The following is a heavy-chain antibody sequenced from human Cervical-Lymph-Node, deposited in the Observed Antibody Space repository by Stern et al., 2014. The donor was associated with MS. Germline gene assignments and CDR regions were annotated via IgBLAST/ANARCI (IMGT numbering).Heavy chain of an antibody. J-gene: IGHJ4*02. D-gene: IGHD5-18*01. CDR1: GGSISTNSYF. CDR2: IYFAGNP. V-gene: IGHV4-39*01. CDR3: ARLERSYGGDY. Sequence: QVQLQQSGPGLVKPSATLSLTCTVTGGSISTNSYFWGWIRQTPGRGLEWIGSIYFAGNPFYNPSFETRVTLSVDTSTHQFSLRLTSVTAADTAVYYCARLERSYGGDYWGQGIQVTVSS.